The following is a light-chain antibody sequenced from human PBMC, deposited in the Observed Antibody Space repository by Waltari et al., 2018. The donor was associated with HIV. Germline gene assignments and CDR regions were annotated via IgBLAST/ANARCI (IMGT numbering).Light chain of an antibody. CDR3: SSYGDNIRVL. CDR1: SSDIGAYES. Sequence: QSALTQPPSASGSLGQSVTLSCTGSSSDIGAYESVPWFQQHPNNAPKLLLYEVSKRPSGVPDRFSGSRSGETAFLSVSGLQPDDTAAYFCSSYGDNIRVLFGGGTNLTVL. V-gene: IGLV2-8*01. J-gene: IGLJ2*01. CDR2: EVS.